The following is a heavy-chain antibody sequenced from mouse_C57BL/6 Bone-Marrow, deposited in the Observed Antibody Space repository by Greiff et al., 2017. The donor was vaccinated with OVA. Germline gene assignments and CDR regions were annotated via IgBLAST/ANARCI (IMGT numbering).Heavy chain of an antibody. J-gene: IGHJ4*01. CDR3: TTWVDHVYAMDY. CDR2: IDPEDGDT. CDR1: GFNIKDYY. V-gene: IGHV14-1*01. Sequence: VQLQQSGAELVRPGASVKLSCTASGFNIKDYYMHWVKQRPEQGLEWIGRIDPEDGDTEYAPKFQGKATLTADPSSTPAYRPLSSLTSEDTAVDYGTTWVDHVYAMDYWGQGTSVTVSS.